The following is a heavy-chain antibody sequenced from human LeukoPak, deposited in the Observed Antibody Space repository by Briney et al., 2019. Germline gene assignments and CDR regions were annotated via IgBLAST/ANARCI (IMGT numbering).Heavy chain of an antibody. J-gene: IGHJ6*03. D-gene: IGHD5-18*01. CDR3: ARTKYSYGYGYYYYMDV. CDR1: GFTFSSYS. CDR2: ISSSSSTI. V-gene: IGHV3-48*01. Sequence: GGSLRLSCAASGFTFSSYSMIWLRQAPGKGLEWFSYISSSSSTIYYADSVKGRFTISRDNAKNSLYLQMNSLRAEDTAVYYCARTKYSYGYGYYYYMDVWGKGTTVTVSS.